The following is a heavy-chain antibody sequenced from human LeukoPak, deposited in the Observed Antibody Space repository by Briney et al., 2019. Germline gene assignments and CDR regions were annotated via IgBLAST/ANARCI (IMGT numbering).Heavy chain of an antibody. Sequence: PGRSLRLSCAASGFTFSSYGMHWVRQAPGKGLEWVAVIWYDGSNKYYADSVKGRFTISRDNAKNTLYLQMNSLRAEDTAVYYCARDTPPGELRFLYTVSYGMDVWGQGTTVTVSS. J-gene: IGHJ6*02. CDR1: GFTFSSYG. D-gene: IGHD3-3*01. V-gene: IGHV3-33*01. CDR3: ARDTPPGELRFLYTVSYGMDV. CDR2: IWYDGSNK.